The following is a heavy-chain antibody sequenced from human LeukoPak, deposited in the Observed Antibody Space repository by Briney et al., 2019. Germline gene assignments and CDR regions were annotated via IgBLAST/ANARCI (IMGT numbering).Heavy chain of an antibody. CDR2: IKQDGSEK. J-gene: IGHJ4*02. CDR3: ARAGSSSWYRRSYWSY. Sequence: GGSLRLSCAASGCTFSSYWMSWVRQAPGKGLEWVGKIKQDGSEKYYLDSVQPPFTISRDHSKHSLYLQINSLTAEPTAVYYCARAGSSSWYRRSYWSYWGQGTLVTVSS. D-gene: IGHD6-13*01. CDR1: GCTFSSYW. V-gene: IGHV3-7*01.